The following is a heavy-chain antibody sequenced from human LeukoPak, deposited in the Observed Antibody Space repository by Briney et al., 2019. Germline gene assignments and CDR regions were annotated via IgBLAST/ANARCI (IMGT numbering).Heavy chain of an antibody. CDR3: AKELRPNDY. D-gene: IGHD2-15*01. Sequence: PGGSLRLSCAASGFTFSSYGMHWVRQAPGKGLEWVAATSYDGSNRHYADSVKGRFTLSRDNSMDTLYLQMNSLRVEDTAVYYCAKELRPNDYWGQGTLVTVSS. CDR1: GFTFSSYG. CDR2: TSYDGSNR. V-gene: IGHV3-30*18. J-gene: IGHJ4*03.